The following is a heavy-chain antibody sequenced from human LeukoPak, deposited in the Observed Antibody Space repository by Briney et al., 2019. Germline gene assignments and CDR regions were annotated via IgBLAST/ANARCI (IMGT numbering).Heavy chain of an antibody. CDR2: IYPRDSNT. CDR3: ARHPIAAGGAYNWFDP. D-gene: IGHD6-13*01. V-gene: IGHV5-51*01. Sequence: GESLKISCKGSGYGSGYSFTSHWIAWVRQMPGKGLEWMGSIYPRDSNTIYSPSFQGQVTISVDTSINTAYLQWISLKASDTAMYYCARHPIAAGGAYNWFDPWGQGTLVTVSS. J-gene: IGHJ5*02. CDR1: GYSFTSHW.